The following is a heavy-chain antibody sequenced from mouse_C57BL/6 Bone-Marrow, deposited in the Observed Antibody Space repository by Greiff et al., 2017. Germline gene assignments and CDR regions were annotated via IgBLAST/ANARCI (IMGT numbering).Heavy chain of an antibody. D-gene: IGHD2-3*01. CDR1: GYTFTSYW. CDR3: ARDGYFGFAY. Sequence: QVQLQQPGAELVKPGPSVKLSCKASGYTFTSYWMQWVKQRPGQGLEWIGEIDPSDSYTNYNQKFKGKATLTVDPSSSTAYMQLSSLTSADSAVYYCARDGYFGFAYWGQGTLVTVSA. J-gene: IGHJ3*01. V-gene: IGHV1-50*01. CDR2: IDPSDSYT.